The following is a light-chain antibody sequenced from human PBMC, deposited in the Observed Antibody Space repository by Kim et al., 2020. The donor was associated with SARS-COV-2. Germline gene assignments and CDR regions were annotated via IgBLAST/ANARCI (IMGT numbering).Light chain of an antibody. CDR1: KLGDKY. CDR3: QAWDSSTEGV. J-gene: IGLJ2*01. V-gene: IGLV3-1*01. Sequence: SYELTQPPSVPVSPGQTASITCSGDKLGDKYACWYQQKPGQSPVLVIYQDSKRPSGIPERFSGSNSGNTATLTISGTQAMDEADYYCQAWDSSTEGVFGGGTQLTVL. CDR2: QDS.